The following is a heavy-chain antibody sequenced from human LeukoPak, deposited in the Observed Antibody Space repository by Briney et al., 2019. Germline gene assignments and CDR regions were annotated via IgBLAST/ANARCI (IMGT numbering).Heavy chain of an antibody. Sequence: ASVKVSCKASGYTFTSYAMHWVRQAPGQRLEWMGWINAGNGNTKYSQKFQGRVTITRDTSASTAYMELSSLRSEDTAVYYCARPLVGQLWYDYWGQGTLVTVSS. CDR1: GYTFTSYA. V-gene: IGHV1-3*01. J-gene: IGHJ4*02. D-gene: IGHD5-18*01. CDR2: INAGNGNT. CDR3: ARPLVGQLWYDY.